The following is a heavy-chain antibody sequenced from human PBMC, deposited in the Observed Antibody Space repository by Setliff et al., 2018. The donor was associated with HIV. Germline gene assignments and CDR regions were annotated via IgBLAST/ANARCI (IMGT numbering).Heavy chain of an antibody. J-gene: IGHJ6*03. CDR1: GVSISDHY. D-gene: IGHD3-22*01. Sequence: SETLSLTCFVSGVSISDHYWGWIRQPAGKGLERIGRIYTSGSTDYNPSRKIRVTISVDTSKNQFSLKLSSVTAADTAVYYCAREGDYNFDNTGYLRGGYYYYCMDVWGKGTTVTVSS. CDR2: IYTSGST. V-gene: IGHV4-4*07. CDR3: AREGDYNFDNTGYLRGGYYYYCMDV.